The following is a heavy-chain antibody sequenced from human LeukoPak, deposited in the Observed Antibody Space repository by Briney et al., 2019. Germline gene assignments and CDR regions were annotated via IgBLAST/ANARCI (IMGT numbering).Heavy chain of an antibody. CDR1: GYTFTSYG. CDR3: ARARSYYYGSGSLYY. V-gene: IGHV1-18*01. Sequence: ASVKVSCKASGYTFTSYGISWVRQAPGQGLEWMGWISAYNDNTNYAQKLQGRVTMTTDTSTSTAYMELSSLRSEDTAVYYCARARSYYYGSGSLYYWGQGTLVTVSS. J-gene: IGHJ4*02. CDR2: ISAYNDNT. D-gene: IGHD3-10*01.